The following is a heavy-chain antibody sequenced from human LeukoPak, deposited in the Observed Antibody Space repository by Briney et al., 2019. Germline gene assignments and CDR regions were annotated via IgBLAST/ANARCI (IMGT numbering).Heavy chain of an antibody. V-gene: IGHV3-30*18. Sequence: GRSLRLSCAASGFTFSSYGMHWVRQAPGKGLEWVAVISYDGSNKYYADSVKGRFTISRDNSKNTLYLQMNSLRAEDTAVYYCAKDSGSYPDLDYWGQGTLVTVSS. J-gene: IGHJ4*02. CDR2: ISYDGSNK. D-gene: IGHD1-26*01. CDR3: AKDSGSYPDLDY. CDR1: GFTFSSYG.